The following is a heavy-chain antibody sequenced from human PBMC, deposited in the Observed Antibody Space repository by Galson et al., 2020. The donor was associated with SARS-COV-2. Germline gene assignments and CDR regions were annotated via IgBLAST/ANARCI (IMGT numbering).Heavy chain of an antibody. CDR2: VKQDGSDR. J-gene: IGHJ4*02. Sequence: PGGSLRLSCAASGFRSSSNWMSWVRQAPGKGLEWVANVKQDGSDRYYVDSVKGRFTISSDYAKNSVYLQMNSLRAEDTAVYYCARDQDGYNDFWGQGTLVTVSS. CDR1: GFRSSSNW. V-gene: IGHV3-7*01. D-gene: IGHD5-12*01. CDR3: ARDQDGYNDF.